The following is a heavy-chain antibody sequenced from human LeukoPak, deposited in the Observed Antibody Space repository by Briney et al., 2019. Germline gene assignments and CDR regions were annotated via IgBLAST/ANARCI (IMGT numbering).Heavy chain of an antibody. CDR2: IDGIGDT. Sequence: GGSLRLSCAASGFTFSNYAMSWVRQAPGKGLEWVSFIDGIGDTYYADSVKGRFTISRDNSKNTLYLQMNSLRVEDTAVYYCAKDGAATDFYNYYGMDVWGQGTTVTVSS. CDR1: GFTFSNYA. V-gene: IGHV3-23*01. CDR3: AKDGAATDFYNYYGMDV. D-gene: IGHD6-13*01. J-gene: IGHJ6*02.